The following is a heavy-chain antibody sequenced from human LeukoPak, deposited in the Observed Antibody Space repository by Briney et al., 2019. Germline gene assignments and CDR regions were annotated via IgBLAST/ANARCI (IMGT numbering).Heavy chain of an antibody. V-gene: IGHV1-2*02. CDR3: ARDLVGATNY. Sequence: ASVKVSCKASGYTFTSYGISWVRQAPGQGLEWMGWINPNSGGTNYAQKFQGRVTMTRDTSISTAYMGLSRLRSDDTAVYYCARDLVGATNYWGQGTLVTVSS. CDR1: GYTFTSYG. J-gene: IGHJ4*02. D-gene: IGHD1-26*01. CDR2: INPNSGGT.